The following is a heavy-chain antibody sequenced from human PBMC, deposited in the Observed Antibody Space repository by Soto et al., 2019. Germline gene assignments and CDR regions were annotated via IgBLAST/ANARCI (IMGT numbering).Heavy chain of an antibody. CDR2: TKNKANSYTT. J-gene: IGHJ4*02. CDR3: GRXRXXXLXGVRCYSRVIDY. V-gene: IGHV3-72*01. D-gene: IGHD2-15*01. Sequence: EVQLVESGGGLVQPGGSLRLSCAASGFTFSDHYMDWVRQAPGKGLEWVGRTKNKANSYTTQYAASVKGRFTISRDDSKNSLYLQMNXLXXXXTAXXXCGRXRXXXLXGVRCYSRVIDYWGQGTLVTVSS. CDR1: GFTFSDHY.